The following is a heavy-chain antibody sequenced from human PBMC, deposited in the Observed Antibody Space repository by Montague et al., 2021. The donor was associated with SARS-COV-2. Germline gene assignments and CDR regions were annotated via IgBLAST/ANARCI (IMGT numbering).Heavy chain of an antibody. Sequence: SLRLSCAASGFTLSNYAMRLVRQAPGKGLEWVSVIYGCCSSPYDXYSXKGLFTISRDNSKNTLYLQLNSLRAEDTAVYYCAKYPHYDLCSGYYFDYWGQGTLVTVSS. D-gene: IGHD3-3*01. V-gene: IGHV3-23*03. CDR2: IYGCCSSP. J-gene: IGHJ4*02. CDR1: GFTLSNYA. CDR3: AKYPHYDLCSGYYFDY.